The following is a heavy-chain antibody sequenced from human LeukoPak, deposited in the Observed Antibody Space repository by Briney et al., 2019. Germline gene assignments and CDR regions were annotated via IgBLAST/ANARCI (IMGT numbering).Heavy chain of an antibody. J-gene: IGHJ5*02. CDR3: ARAPMVRGVAHYNWFEP. D-gene: IGHD3-10*01. V-gene: IGHV1-18*04. CDR2: ISAYNGNT. CDR1: GYTFTSYG. Sequence: ASVKVSCKASGYTFTSYGISWVRQAPGQGLEWMGWISAYNGNTNYAQKLQGRVTMTTDTSTSTAYMELRSLRSDDTAVYYCARAPMVRGVAHYNWFEPWGQGTLVTVSS.